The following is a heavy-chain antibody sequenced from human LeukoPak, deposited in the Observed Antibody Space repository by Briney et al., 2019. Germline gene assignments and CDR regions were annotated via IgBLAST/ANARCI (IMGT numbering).Heavy chain of an antibody. CDR3: ARLQCYDSRGYYYGFDY. V-gene: IGHV4-39*01. CDR1: GGSINSGNYL. J-gene: IGHJ4*02. CDR2: ISYSGST. Sequence: SETLSLTCTVSGGSINSGNYLWGWIRQPPGKGLEWIGSISYSGSTYYNPSLKSRVTMSVDTSKNQFSLKVRSVTAPDTAVYYCARLQCYDSRGYYYGFDYWGQGTLVTVSS. D-gene: IGHD3-22*01.